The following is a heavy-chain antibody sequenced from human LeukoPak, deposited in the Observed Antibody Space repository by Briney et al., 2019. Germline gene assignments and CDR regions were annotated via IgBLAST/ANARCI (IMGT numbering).Heavy chain of an antibody. CDR2: IKTDGSST. D-gene: IGHD2-15*01. J-gene: IGHJ4*02. CDR1: GFTFSGDW. V-gene: IGHV3-74*01. Sequence: GGSLRLSCAASGFTFSGDWIHWVRQAPGKGLVWVSRIKTDGSSTSYADSVKGRFTISRDNAKNTLYLQMNSLRAEDTSVYYCARDTPVKGVDYWGRGTLVTVSS. CDR3: ARDTPVKGVDY.